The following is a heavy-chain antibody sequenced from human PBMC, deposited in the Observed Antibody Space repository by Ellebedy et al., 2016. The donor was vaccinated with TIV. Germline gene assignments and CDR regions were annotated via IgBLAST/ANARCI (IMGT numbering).Heavy chain of an antibody. J-gene: IGHJ4*02. CDR3: AIDASTGWPGY. CDR2: ISAYNGNT. Sequence: AASVKVSCKASGYTFTNYGFTWVRQAPGQGLEWMGWISAYNGNTKYAQKLQGRVTMTTDTSTSTAYMEMRSLRSDDTAVYYSAIDASTGWPGYWGQGTLVTVSS. CDR1: GYTFTNYG. D-gene: IGHD6-19*01. V-gene: IGHV1-18*01.